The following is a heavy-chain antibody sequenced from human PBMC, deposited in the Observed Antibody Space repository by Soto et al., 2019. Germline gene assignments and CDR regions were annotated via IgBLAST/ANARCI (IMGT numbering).Heavy chain of an antibody. J-gene: IGHJ4*02. CDR2: IYYSGST. Sequence: SETLSLTCTVSGGSISSSSYYWGWIRQPPGKGLEWIGSIYYSGSTYYNPSLKSRVTISVDTSKNQFSLKLSSVTAADTAVYYCARIAATAKYFDFSCQATLGT. CDR1: GGSISSSSYY. D-gene: IGHD6-25*01. CDR3: ARIAATAKYFDF. V-gene: IGHV4-39*01.